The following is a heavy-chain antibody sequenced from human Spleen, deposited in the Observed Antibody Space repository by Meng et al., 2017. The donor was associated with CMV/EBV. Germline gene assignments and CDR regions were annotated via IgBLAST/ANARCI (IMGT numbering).Heavy chain of an antibody. J-gene: IGHJ4*02. Sequence: GESLKISCAASGFTFSSYAMSWVRQAPGKGLEWVSAISGSGGSTYYADSVKGRFTISRDNSKNTLYLQMNSLRAEDTAVYYCARSLQNGVVIMASPFDYWGQGTLVTVSS. V-gene: IGHV3-23*01. CDR3: ARSLQNGVVIMASPFDY. CDR2: ISGSGGST. D-gene: IGHD3-3*01. CDR1: GFTFSSYA.